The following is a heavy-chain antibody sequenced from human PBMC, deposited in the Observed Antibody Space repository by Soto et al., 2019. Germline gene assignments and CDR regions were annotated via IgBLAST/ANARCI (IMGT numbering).Heavy chain of an antibody. Sequence: PGWSLRLSCASSVFTFSSYAMQWVRQAPGKGLEWVAVISYDGSNKYYADSVKGRFTISRDNSKNTLYLQMNSLRAEDTAVYYCARDMDAYSSGWYVDYWGQGTLVTVSS. CDR1: VFTFSSYA. CDR3: ARDMDAYSSGWYVDY. J-gene: IGHJ4*02. CDR2: ISYDGSNK. V-gene: IGHV3-30-3*01. D-gene: IGHD6-19*01.